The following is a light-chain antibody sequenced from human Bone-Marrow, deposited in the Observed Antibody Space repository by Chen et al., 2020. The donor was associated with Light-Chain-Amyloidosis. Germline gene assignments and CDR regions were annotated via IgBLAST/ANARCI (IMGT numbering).Light chain of an antibody. V-gene: IGLV2-14*01. CDR2: EVT. CDR1: SSDVGCDNH. J-gene: IGLJ1*01. CDR3: SSYTITNTLV. Sequence: QSALTQPASVSGSPGQSTTISCTGTSSDVGCDNHVSWYQQHPDKAPKLMISEVTNLPSWVPDRFSGSKSDNTASLTISGLQTEDEADYFCSSYTITNTLVFGSGTRVTVL.